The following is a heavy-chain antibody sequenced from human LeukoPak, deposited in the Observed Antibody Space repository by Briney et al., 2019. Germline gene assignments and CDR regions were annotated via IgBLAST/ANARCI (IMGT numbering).Heavy chain of an antibody. J-gene: IGHJ6*03. CDR2: ISTDEVTT. D-gene: IGHD2-2*02. CDR1: GFTFSNFA. CDR3: ARGGVYCSSTSCYSYYYHMDV. V-gene: IGHV3-64*01. Sequence: GGSLRLSCAASGFTFSNFAMHWVRQAPGKGLEYVSAISTDEVTTYYANSVKGRFTISRDNSKNTLYLQMGSLRAEDMAVYYCARGGVYCSSTSCYSYYYHMDVWGKGTTVTVSS.